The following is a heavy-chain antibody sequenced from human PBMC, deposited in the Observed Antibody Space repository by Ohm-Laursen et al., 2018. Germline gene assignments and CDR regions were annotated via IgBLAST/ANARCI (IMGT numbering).Heavy chain of an antibody. CDR2: IGSISSVT. V-gene: IGHV3-48*01. Sequence: SLRLSCAASGFTFSSFGMNWVRQAPGKGLEWVSYIGSISSVTYYGDSVKGRFTISRDNAKNTLYLQMDSLRAEDTAVYYCAKVYYCSGGSCYSWELTNGFDIWGQGTMVTVSS. D-gene: IGHD2-15*01. CDR3: AKVYYCSGGSCYSWELTNGFDI. J-gene: IGHJ3*02. CDR1: GFTFSSFG.